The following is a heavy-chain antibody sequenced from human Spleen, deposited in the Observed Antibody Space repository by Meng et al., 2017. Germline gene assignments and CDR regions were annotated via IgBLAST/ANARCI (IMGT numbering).Heavy chain of an antibody. Sequence: GESLKISCAASGFTFRSYAMHWVRQAPGKGLEWVAVISYDGSIKYYADSVKGRFTISRDDSKNTLYLQVSSLRAEDTAVYYCARDCCSEVGPIDYWGQGTLVTVSS. CDR1: GFTFRSYA. CDR3: ARDCCSEVGPIDY. J-gene: IGHJ4*02. CDR2: ISYDGSIK. V-gene: IGHV3-30*04. D-gene: IGHD2-15*01.